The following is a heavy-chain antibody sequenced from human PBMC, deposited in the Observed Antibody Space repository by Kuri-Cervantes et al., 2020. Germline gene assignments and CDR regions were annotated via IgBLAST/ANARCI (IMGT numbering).Heavy chain of an antibody. CDR1: GYTLTELS. CDR3: ARSDYYDSSGLSPSMDV. Sequence: GGSLRLSCKISGYTLTELSMHWVRQAPGKGPEWMGGFDPEQGETIYAQQFQGRVTITADESTSTAYMELSSLRSEDTAVYYCARSDYYDSSGLSPSMDVWGRGTTVTVSS. CDR2: FDPEQGET. J-gene: IGHJ6*02. D-gene: IGHD3-22*01. V-gene: IGHV1-24*01.